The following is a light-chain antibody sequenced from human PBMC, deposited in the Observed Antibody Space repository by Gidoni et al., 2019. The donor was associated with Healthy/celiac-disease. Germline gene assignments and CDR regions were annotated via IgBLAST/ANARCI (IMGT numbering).Light chain of an antibody. V-gene: IGKV1-5*01. CDR2: DAS. J-gene: IGKJ1*01. CDR3: QQYNSYST. Sequence: DIQMTQSPSTLSASVGDRVTITCRASQSISSGLAWYQQKPGKAPKLLIYDASSLESGVPSRFSGSGSGTEFTLTISSLQPDDFANYYCQQYNSYSTFGQGTKVEIK. CDR1: QSISSG.